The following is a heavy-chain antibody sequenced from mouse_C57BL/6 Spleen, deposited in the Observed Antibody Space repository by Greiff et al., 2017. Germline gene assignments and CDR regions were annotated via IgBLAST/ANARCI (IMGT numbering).Heavy chain of an antibody. CDR1: GFSLTSYG. D-gene: IGHD1-1*01. V-gene: IGHV2-2*01. J-gene: IGHJ4*01. CDR3: ARKYGSSYYAMDY. Sequence: VQLVESGPGLVQPSQSLSITCTVSGFSLTSYGVHWVRQSPGKGLEWLGVLWSGGSTDYNAAFISRLSISKDNSKIQVFFKMNSLQADDTSIYYCARKYGSSYYAMDYWGQGTSVTVSS. CDR2: LWSGGST.